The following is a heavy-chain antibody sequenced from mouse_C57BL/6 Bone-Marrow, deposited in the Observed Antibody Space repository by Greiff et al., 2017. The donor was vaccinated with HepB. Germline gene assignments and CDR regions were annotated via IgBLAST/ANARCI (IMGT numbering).Heavy chain of an antibody. CDR3: AREDYYGSTWFAY. D-gene: IGHD1-1*01. Sequence: EVQLVESGGGLVKPGGSLKLSCAASGFTFSDYGMHWVRQAPEKGLEWVAYISDGGSYTYYPDNVKGRFTISRDNAKNNLYLQMSHLKSEDTAMYYCAREDYYGSTWFAYWGQGTLVTVSA. CDR2: ISDGGSYT. J-gene: IGHJ3*01. CDR1: GFTFSDYG. V-gene: IGHV5-4*01.